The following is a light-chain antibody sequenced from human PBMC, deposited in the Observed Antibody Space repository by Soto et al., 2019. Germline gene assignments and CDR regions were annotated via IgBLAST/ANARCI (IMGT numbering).Light chain of an antibody. CDR3: CSYAGSSTWV. V-gene: IGLV2-23*02. CDR1: SSDVGSYNL. J-gene: IGLJ3*02. CDR2: GVT. Sequence: QSALTQPASVSGSPGQSITISCTGTSSDVGSYNLVSWYHQPPGKAPKLMIYGVTKRPSGVSNRFSGSKSGNTASLTISGLQAEDEADYYCCSYAGSSTWVFGGGTKLTVL.